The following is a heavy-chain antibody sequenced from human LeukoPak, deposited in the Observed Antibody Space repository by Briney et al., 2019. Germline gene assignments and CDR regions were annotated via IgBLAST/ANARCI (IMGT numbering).Heavy chain of an antibody. CDR1: GNTFTDYY. D-gene: IGHD3-10*01. Sequence: ASVKSSCNASGNTFTDYYMSWVRPTPGQGVGWMGRIKHKRTDTIYAKNLKGRVTITRDKSNSTADMELSRLRSDDTAVYYCARPLWLGDADALDIWGQGTMVTVPS. V-gene: IGHV1-2*02. J-gene: IGHJ3*02. CDR3: ARPLWLGDADALDI. CDR2: IKHKRTDT.